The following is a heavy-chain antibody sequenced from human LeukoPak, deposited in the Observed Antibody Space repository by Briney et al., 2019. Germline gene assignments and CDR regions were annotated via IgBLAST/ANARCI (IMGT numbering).Heavy chain of an antibody. Sequence: PGGSLRLSCAASGFTLSSYSMNWVRQAPGKGLEWLSYISSGGSPIHYADSVKGRFSISRDSAKNSLYLRMNSLRAEDTAVYYCARDNSSGWSDFHYYGMDVWGQGTTVIVSS. CDR1: GFTLSSYS. CDR3: ARDNSSGWSDFHYYGMDV. CDR2: ISSGGSPI. J-gene: IGHJ6*02. V-gene: IGHV3-48*01. D-gene: IGHD6-19*01.